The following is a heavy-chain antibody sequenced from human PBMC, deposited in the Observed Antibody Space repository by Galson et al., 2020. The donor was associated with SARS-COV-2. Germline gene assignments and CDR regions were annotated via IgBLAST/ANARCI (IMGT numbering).Heavy chain of an antibody. Sequence: ASETLSLTCTVSGGSISRNNYYWGWIRQPPGKGLEWIGRISYSGRTYYNPSLKSRLTMSVDTSKNQFSLKLSSVTAADTAMYYCARDGELAASGFDPWGQGTLVTVSS. CDR3: ARDGELAASGFDP. V-gene: IGHV4-39*07. J-gene: IGHJ5*02. CDR2: ISYSGRT. CDR1: GGSISRNNYY. D-gene: IGHD2-15*01.